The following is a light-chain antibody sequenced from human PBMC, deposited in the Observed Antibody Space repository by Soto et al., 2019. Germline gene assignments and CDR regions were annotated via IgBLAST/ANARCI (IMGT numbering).Light chain of an antibody. J-gene: IGKJ4*01. CDR3: QQYGSSSLT. Sequence: EIVLTQSPCTLSLSPGERATLSCRASQSVNSSYLAWYQQKPGQAPRLLIYDASSRATGIPDRFSGSGSATDFTLTVRRLETEDFAVYYCQQYGSSSLTFGGGTKVELK. CDR1: QSVNSSY. CDR2: DAS. V-gene: IGKV3-20*01.